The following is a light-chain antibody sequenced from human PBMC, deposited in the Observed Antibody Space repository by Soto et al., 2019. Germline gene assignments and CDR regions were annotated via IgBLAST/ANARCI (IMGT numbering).Light chain of an antibody. CDR1: QSVRSN. J-gene: IGKJ2*01. Sequence: EIVMTQSPATLSVSPGERATLSCRASQSVRSNLAWYQQKPGQAPRLLIYGASTRATGIPARFSGSGSGTEFTLIISSLQSEDFAVYYCQQYNNWPPYTFGQGTTLDIK. CDR3: QQYNNWPPYT. V-gene: IGKV3-15*01. CDR2: GAS.